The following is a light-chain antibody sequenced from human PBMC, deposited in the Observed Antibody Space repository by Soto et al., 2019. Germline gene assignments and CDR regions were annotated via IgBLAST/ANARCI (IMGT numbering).Light chain of an antibody. CDR3: QQYNNWPRAT. CDR2: RTS. J-gene: IGKJ4*01. CDR1: QSISSN. Sequence: EIVLTQSPSTLSVSPRERATLSCMASQSISSNLAWYQQKPGQAPRLLMFRTSSRATGFPARFSGSGSGTEFNLTISSLQSEDFGVYYCQQYNNWPRATFGGGTKVDIK. V-gene: IGKV3-15*01.